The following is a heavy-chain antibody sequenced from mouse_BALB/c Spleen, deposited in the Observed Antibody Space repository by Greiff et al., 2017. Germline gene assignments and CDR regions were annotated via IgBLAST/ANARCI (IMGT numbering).Heavy chain of an antibody. CDR1: GDSITSGY. V-gene: IGHV3-8*02. Sequence: EVQLQQSGPSLVKPSQTLSLTCSVTGDSITSGYWNWIRKFPGNKLESMGYISYSGSTYYNPSLKSRISITRDTSKNQYYLQLNSVTTEDTATYYCARRGDDVGYWYFDVWGAGTTVTVSS. D-gene: IGHD2-2*01. J-gene: IGHJ1*01. CDR2: ISYSGST. CDR3: ARRGDDVGYWYFDV.